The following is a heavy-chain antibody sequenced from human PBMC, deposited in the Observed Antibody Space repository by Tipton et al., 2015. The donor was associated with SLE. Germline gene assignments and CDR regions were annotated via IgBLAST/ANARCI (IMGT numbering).Heavy chain of an antibody. J-gene: IGHJ6*02. Sequence: QLVQSGAEVKKPGASVKVSCKASGYTFTSYYMHWVRQAPGQGLEWMGIINPSGGSTSYAQKFQGRVTMTRNTSISTAYMELSSLRSEDTAVYYCARGRAMDGMDVWGQGTTVTVSS. V-gene: IGHV1-46*01. CDR1: GYTFTSYY. D-gene: IGHD5-18*01. CDR3: ARGRAMDGMDV. CDR2: INPSGGST.